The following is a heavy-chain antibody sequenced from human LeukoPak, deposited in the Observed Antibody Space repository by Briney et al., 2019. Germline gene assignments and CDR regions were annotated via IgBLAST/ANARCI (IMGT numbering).Heavy chain of an antibody. D-gene: IGHD1-1*01. J-gene: IGHJ4*02. CDR3: VRVNINNWHSCDY. Sequence: SETLSLTCAVSGGSISXNNWWGXVRQPPGKGLXWXXEIYHSGSPNYNPSLKSRVTISVDKSRNHFSLNLSSVTAADTAVYYCVRVNINNWHSCDYWGQGTLVTVSS. V-gene: IGHV4-4*02. CDR1: GGSISXNNW. CDR2: IYHSGSP.